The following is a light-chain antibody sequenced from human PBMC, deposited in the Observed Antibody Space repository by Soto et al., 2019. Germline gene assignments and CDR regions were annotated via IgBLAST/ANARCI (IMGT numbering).Light chain of an antibody. CDR2: DVT. J-gene: IGLJ1*01. CDR3: CSYAGSYTYV. CDR1: ISDVGGYDY. V-gene: IGLV2-11*01. Sequence: QSVLTQPRSVSGSPGRSVTISRTGTISDVGGYDYVSWYRQHPGKAPKLMIYDVTKRPSGVPDRFSGSKSGNTASLTISGLQAEDEADYYCCSYAGSYTYVFRTGTKVTVL.